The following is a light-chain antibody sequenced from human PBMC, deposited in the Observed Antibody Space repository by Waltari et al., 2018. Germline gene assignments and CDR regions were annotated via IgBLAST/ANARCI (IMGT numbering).Light chain of an antibody. CDR1: QSVRSDY. V-gene: IGKV3-20*01. J-gene: IGKJ2*01. CDR3: QQYGSPPYT. Sequence: EIVLTQAPGTLSLSPGERATLSCRAIQSVRSDYLAWYQQKPGQSPRLLTYGASSRATGVADRYSGSGSGTDFTLTINRLEREDFAVFYCQQYGSPPYTFGQGTKLEIK. CDR2: GAS.